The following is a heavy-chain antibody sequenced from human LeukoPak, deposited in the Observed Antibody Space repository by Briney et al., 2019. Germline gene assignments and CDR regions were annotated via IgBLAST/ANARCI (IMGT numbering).Heavy chain of an antibody. CDR3: ARSLAAAGNDQVTFDV. V-gene: IGHV5-51*01. J-gene: IGHJ3*01. CDR2: LVPGDSDT. D-gene: IGHD6-13*01. Sequence: GVAGQRASHGSASGFTNYWIGWARPMPRKGREWMGLLVPGDSDTRYSPSFQRQVTISADKSISTAYLEWSSLKASDTAMYYCARSLAAAGNDQVTFDVWGQGTMVTVSS. CDR1: ASGFTNYW.